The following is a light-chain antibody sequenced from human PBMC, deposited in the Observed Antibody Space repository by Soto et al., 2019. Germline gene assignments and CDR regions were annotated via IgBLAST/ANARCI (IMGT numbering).Light chain of an antibody. J-gene: IGKJ4*01. CDR1: QSFSSW. CDR2: EVS. Sequence: DIQMTQSPSTLSASVGVRVTITCRASQSFSSWLAWYQQKPGKAPKLLIYEVSKLESGVPSRFSGSGSGTEFTLTISSLQPDDFATYYCQEYTGTSSLSFGGGTKVEIK. CDR3: QEYTGTSSLS. V-gene: IGKV1-5*03.